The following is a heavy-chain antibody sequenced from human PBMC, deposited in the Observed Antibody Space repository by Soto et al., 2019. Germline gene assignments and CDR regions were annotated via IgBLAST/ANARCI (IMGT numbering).Heavy chain of an antibody. CDR3: LVSGNYRFDY. Sequence: EVQLLESGGGLVQPGGSLRLSCAASGFTFSSYWMHWVRQAPGKGLVWVARVNGGGSSTSYADSVKGRFTISRDNAKNTLYLQMNSLRAEDTAVYYCLVSGNYRFDYWGPGILVTVSS. D-gene: IGHD1-26*01. CDR1: GFTFSSYW. J-gene: IGHJ4*02. CDR2: VNGGGSST. V-gene: IGHV3-74*02.